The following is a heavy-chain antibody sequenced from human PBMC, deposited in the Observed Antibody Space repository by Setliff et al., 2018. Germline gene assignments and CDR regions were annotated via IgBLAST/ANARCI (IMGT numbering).Heavy chain of an antibody. D-gene: IGHD6-13*01. Sequence: SETLSLTCTVSGGSISSGGYYWSWIRQHPGKGLEWIGYIYYSGSTNYNPSLKSRVTISVDTSKNQFSLKLSSVTAADTAVYYCARDNWAAAGIFDYWGQGTLVTAPQ. CDR1: GGSISSGGYY. CDR2: IYYSGST. CDR3: ARDNWAAAGIFDY. V-gene: IGHV4-61*08. J-gene: IGHJ4*02.